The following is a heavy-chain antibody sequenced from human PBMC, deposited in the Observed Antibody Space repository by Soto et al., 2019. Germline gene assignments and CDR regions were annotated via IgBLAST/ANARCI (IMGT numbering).Heavy chain of an antibody. Sequence: SETLSLTCTVSGGPISSYYWSWILQPAGKGLECIGRIYMNGTTNYNPSLKSRVTVSVDTSKSQFTLMLNSVTAADTAVYYCVRDGSSGWYYYGMDAWGQGTPVTVSS. CDR3: VRDGSSGWYYYGMDA. V-gene: IGHV4-4*07. CDR1: GGPISSYY. D-gene: IGHD6-19*01. J-gene: IGHJ6*02. CDR2: IYMNGTT.